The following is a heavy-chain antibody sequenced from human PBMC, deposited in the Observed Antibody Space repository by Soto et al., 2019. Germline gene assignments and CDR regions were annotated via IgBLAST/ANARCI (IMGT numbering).Heavy chain of an antibody. D-gene: IGHD2-8*01. CDR1: GFTFSSYA. J-gene: IGHJ5*02. V-gene: IGHV3-23*01. Sequence: GGSLRLSCAASGFTFSSYAMSWVRQAPGKGLEWVSAISGSGGSTYYADSVKGRFTISRDNSKNPLYLQMNSLRAEDTAVYYCAQGGIEWWNWFDPWGQGTLVTVSS. CDR2: ISGSGGST. CDR3: AQGGIEWWNWFDP.